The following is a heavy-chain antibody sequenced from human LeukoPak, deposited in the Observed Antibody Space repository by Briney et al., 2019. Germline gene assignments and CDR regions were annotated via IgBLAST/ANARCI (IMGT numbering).Heavy chain of an antibody. Sequence: PGGSLRLSCAASGFTFSSYSMNWVRQAPGKGLEWVSSISSSSSYIYYADSVKGRFTISRDNAKNSLYLQMNSLRAEDTAVYYCARLVATIPDRFFDYWGQGTLVTVSS. V-gene: IGHV3-21*01. CDR1: GFTFSSYS. J-gene: IGHJ4*02. CDR2: ISSSSSYI. D-gene: IGHD5-12*01. CDR3: ARLVATIPDRFFDY.